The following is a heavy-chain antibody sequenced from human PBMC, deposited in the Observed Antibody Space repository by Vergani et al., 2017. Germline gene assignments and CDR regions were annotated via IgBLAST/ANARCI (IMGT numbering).Heavy chain of an antibody. J-gene: IGHJ6*02. D-gene: IGHD2-21*02. CDR1: GYTLTELS. Sequence: QVQLVQSGAEVKKPGASVKVSCKVSGYTLTELSMHWVRQAPGKGLEWMGGFDPEDGETIYAQKFQGRVTMTEDTSTDTAYMELSSLRSEDTAVYYCARSCGGDCYSGLDYYYGMDVWGQGTTVTVSS. CDR2: FDPEDGET. V-gene: IGHV1-24*01. CDR3: ARSCGGDCYSGLDYYYGMDV.